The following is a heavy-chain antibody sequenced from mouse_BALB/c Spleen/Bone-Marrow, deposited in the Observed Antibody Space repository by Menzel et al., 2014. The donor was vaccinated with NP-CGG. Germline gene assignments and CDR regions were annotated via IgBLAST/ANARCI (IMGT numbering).Heavy chain of an antibody. J-gene: IGHJ4*01. D-gene: IGHD2-4*01. CDR1: GFTFSSFG. CDR3: ARKGAMITHYYAIDY. Sequence: EVQLVESEGGLVQPGGSRKLSCAASGFTFSSFGMHWVRQAPEKGLEWVAFISNGSSTIYYADTVKGRFTISRDNPKNTLFLQMTSLRSEDTAMYYCARKGAMITHYYAIDYWGQGTSVTVSS. V-gene: IGHV5-17*02. CDR2: ISNGSSTI.